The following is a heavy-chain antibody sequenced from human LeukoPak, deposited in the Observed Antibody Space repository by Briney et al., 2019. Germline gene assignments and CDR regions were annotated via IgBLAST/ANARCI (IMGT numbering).Heavy chain of an antibody. D-gene: IGHD3-22*01. CDR1: GGTFSSYA. CDR2: IIPILGIA. Sequence: GASVKVSCKASGGTFSSYAISWVRQAPGQGLEWMGRIIPILGIANYAQKFQGRVTITADKSTSTAYMELSSLRSEDTAVYYCASDPGGSGYYYGYWGQGTLVTVSS. J-gene: IGHJ4*02. V-gene: IGHV1-69*04. CDR3: ASDPGGSGYYYGY.